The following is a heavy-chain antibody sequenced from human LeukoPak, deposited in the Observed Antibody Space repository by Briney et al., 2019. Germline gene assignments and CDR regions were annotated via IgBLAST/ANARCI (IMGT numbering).Heavy chain of an antibody. J-gene: IGHJ3*02. CDR3: AKQSRYYDSSGPGAFDI. CDR2: ISYDGSNK. V-gene: IGHV3-30*18. Sequence: PGRSLRLSCAASGFTFSSYGMHWVRQAPGKGLEWVAVISYDGSNKYYADSVKGRFAISRDNSKNTLYLQMNSLRAEDTAVYYCAKQSRYYDSSGPGAFDIWGQGTMVTVSS. D-gene: IGHD3-22*01. CDR1: GFTFSSYG.